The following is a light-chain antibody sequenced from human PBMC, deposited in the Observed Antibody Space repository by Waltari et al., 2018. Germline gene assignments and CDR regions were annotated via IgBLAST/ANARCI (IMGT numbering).Light chain of an antibody. CDR3: QQTYFTPRVT. V-gene: IGKV1-39*01. J-gene: IGKJ4*01. CDR2: AAS. Sequence: DVHMTQSPSSLSASVGDRVTITCRASLSINNYVNCYHHKPGKASKLLIYAASILQNGAPSRFSGSGSLTVFTLPISSVQPEDFGTYYCQQTYFTPRVTFGGGTKLHI. CDR1: LSINNY.